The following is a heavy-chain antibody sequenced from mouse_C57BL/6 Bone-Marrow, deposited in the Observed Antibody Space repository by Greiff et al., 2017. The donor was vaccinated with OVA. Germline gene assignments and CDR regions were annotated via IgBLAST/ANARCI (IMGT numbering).Heavy chain of an antibody. CDR2: LHPSDSVP. CDR3: ARWVYSKGDY. Sequence: QVQLQQPGADLVKPGASVKVSCKASGYTFTSYWMHWVKQRPGQGLEWIGRLHPSDSVPNYNQKFKGKATLTVDKSSSTAYMQLSSLTSEDTAVYYCARWVYSKGDYWGQGTTLTVSS. CDR1: GYTFTSYW. V-gene: IGHV1-74*01. J-gene: IGHJ2*01. D-gene: IGHD2-5*01.